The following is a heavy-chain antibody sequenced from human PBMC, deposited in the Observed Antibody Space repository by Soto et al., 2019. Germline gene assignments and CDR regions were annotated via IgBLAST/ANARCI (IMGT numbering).Heavy chain of an antibody. J-gene: IGHJ5*02. D-gene: IGHD4-17*01. CDR1: GFTFGDYA. Sequence: EVQLVESGGGLVQPGRSLRLSCTASGFTFGDYAMSWFRQAPGKGLEWVGFIRSKAYGGTTEYAASVKGTFTISRDDSKSIAYLQMNSLTCEDTAVYYCTSNTVTPMRNCFDPWGQGTLVTVSS. CDR2: IRSKAYGGTT. CDR3: TSNTVTPMRNCFDP. V-gene: IGHV3-49*03.